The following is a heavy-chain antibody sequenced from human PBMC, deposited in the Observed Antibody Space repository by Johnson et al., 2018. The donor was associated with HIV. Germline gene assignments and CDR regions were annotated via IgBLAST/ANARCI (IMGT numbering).Heavy chain of an antibody. CDR1: GFTFSAYY. J-gene: IGHJ3*02. V-gene: IGHV3-11*04. CDR2: ISSGGSTM. Sequence: QVQLVESGGGVVQPGGSLRLSCTTSGFTFSAYYMSWIRQAPGKGLECVSYISSGGSTMYYADSVKGRFTVSRDNAKNSLYLQMNSLRAHDTALYYCARDSTPWGGDYVGYAFDIWGQGKMVTVS. CDR3: ARDSTPWGGDYVGYAFDI. D-gene: IGHD4-17*01.